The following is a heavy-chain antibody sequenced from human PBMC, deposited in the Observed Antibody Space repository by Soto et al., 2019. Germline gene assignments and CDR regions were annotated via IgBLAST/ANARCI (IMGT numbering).Heavy chain of an antibody. CDR2: IDWDDDK. Sequence: SGPTLVNPTQTLTLTCTFSGFSLSTSGMCVSWIRQPPGKALEWLARIDWDDDKYYSTSLKTRLTISKDTSKNQVVLTMTNMDPVDTATYYCARIPEGQYYYYHMDVWGKGTTVTVSS. CDR3: ARIPEGQYYYYHMDV. V-gene: IGHV2-70*11. CDR1: GFSLSTSGMC. J-gene: IGHJ6*03.